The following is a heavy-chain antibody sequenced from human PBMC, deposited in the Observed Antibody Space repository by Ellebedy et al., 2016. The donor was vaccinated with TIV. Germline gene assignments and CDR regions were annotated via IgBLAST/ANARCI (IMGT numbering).Heavy chain of an antibody. CDR1: GDSISRNSAA. Sequence: MPSETLSLTCAISGDSISRNSAAWNWIRQSPSRGLEWLGRTYYRSKWYNDYAVFVKSRITINPDTSKNQFSLQLNSVTPEDTAVYYCARDFPGVAIRWYFDVWGRGTLVTVSS. CDR3: ARDFPGVAIRWYFDV. V-gene: IGHV6-1*01. CDR2: TYYRSKWYN. D-gene: IGHD2-8*01. J-gene: IGHJ2*01.